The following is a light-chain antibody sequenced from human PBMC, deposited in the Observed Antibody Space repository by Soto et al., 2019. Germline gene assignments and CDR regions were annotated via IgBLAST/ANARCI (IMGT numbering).Light chain of an antibody. J-gene: IGLJ3*02. CDR3: SSYTSSSAVV. V-gene: IGLV2-14*01. CDR2: DVS. Sequence: QPASVSGSPGQSITISCTGTSSDVGGYNYVSWYQQYPGKAPKLMIYDVSNRPSGVSNRFSGSKSGNTASLTISGLQAEDEADYYCSSYTSSSAVVFGGGTKVTVL. CDR1: SSDVGGYNY.